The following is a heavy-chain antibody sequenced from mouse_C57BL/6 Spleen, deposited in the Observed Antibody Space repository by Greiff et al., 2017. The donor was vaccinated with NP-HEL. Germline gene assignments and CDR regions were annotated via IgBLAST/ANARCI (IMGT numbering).Heavy chain of an antibody. J-gene: IGHJ3*01. CDR2: ISLKSDNYAT. Sequence: EVMLVESGGGLVQPGGSMKLSCFASGFTFSNYWMNWVRQSPEKGLEWVAQISLKSDNYATNYAESVKGRFTISRDDSKSSVYLQMNNLRAEDTGIYYCTAYYSNYVGFAYWGQGTLVTVSA. V-gene: IGHV6-3*01. D-gene: IGHD2-5*01. CDR3: TAYYSNYVGFAY. CDR1: GFTFSNYW.